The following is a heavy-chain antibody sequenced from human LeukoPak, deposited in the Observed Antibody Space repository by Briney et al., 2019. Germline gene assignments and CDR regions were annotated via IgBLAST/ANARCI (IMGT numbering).Heavy chain of an antibody. V-gene: IGHV1-18*01. CDR3: ARDWAQLHWGGDYYGSGSYGDY. D-gene: IGHD3-10*01. CDR2: ISAYNGNT. J-gene: IGHJ4*02. CDR1: GYTFTSYG. Sequence: ASVKVSCKASGYTFTSYGISWVRQAPGQGLEWMGWISAYNGNTNYAQKLQGRVTMTTDTSTSTAYMELRSLRSDDTAVYYCARDWAQLHWGGDYYGSGSYGDYWGQGTLVTVSS.